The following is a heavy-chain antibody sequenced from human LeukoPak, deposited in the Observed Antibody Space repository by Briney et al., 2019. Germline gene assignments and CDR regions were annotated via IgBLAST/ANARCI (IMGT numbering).Heavy chain of an antibody. V-gene: IGHV3-23*01. CDR1: GFTFSSYA. J-gene: IGHJ4*02. Sequence: GGSLRLSCAASGFTFSSYAISWVRQAPGKGLEWVSAVSGRGDSTYYADSVKGRFTISRDNSKNTLYLQMNSLRAEDTAVYYCAKGGVAGTGYFDYWGQGTLVTVSS. CDR3: AKGGVAGTGYFDY. CDR2: VSGRGDST. D-gene: IGHD6-19*01.